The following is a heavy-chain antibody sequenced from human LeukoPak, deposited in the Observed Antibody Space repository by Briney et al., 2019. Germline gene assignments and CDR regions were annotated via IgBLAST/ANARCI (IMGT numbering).Heavy chain of an antibody. Sequence: ASVKVSCKASGYTFTGYYMHWVRQAPGQGLEWMGIINPSGGSTSYAQKFQGRVTMTRDMSTSTVYMELSSLRSEDTAVYYCARPREMTEDAFDIWGQGTMVTVSS. CDR2: INPSGGST. D-gene: IGHD5-24*01. CDR3: ARPREMTEDAFDI. CDR1: GYTFTGYY. J-gene: IGHJ3*02. V-gene: IGHV1-46*01.